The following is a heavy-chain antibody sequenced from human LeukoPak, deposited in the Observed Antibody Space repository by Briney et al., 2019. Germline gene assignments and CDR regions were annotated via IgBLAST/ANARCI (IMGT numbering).Heavy chain of an antibody. D-gene: IGHD3-16*02. CDR1: GFTFGGYT. CDR3: ARVSIFGVVIANDY. V-gene: IGHV3-21*01. Sequence: PGGSLRLSCAASGFTFGGYTMSWVRQAPGKGLQWVSTITSGGDYMYYADPLKGRFTISRDDSKNSLYLHMNSLRAEDTAVYYCARVSIFGVVIANDYWGQGTVVTVSS. CDR2: ITSGGDYM. J-gene: IGHJ4*02.